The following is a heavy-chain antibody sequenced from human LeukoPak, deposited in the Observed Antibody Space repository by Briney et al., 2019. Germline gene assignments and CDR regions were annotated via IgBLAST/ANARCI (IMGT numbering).Heavy chain of an antibody. V-gene: IGHV4-34*01. J-gene: IGHJ4*02. CDR3: ARFFAVARTVDY. CDR1: GGSFSGYY. Sequence: PSETLSLTCAVYGGSFSGYYWSWIRQPPGKGLEWIGEINHSGSTNYNPSLKSRVTISVDTSKNQFSLKLSSVTAADTAVYYCARFFAVARTVDYWGQGTLVTVSS. CDR2: INHSGST. D-gene: IGHD6-19*01.